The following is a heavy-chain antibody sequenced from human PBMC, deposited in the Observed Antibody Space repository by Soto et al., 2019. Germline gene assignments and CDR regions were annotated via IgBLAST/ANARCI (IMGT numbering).Heavy chain of an antibody. CDR2: ISGSGGST. D-gene: IGHD3-3*01. CDR3: ARDGGDYYGMDV. CDR1: GFTFSSYA. Sequence: HPGGSLRLSCAASGFTFSSYAMSWVRQAPGKGLEWVSAISGSGGSTYYADSVKGRFTISRDNAKNSLYLQMNSLRAEDTAVYYCARDGGDYYGMDVWGQGTTVTVSS. J-gene: IGHJ6*02. V-gene: IGHV3-23*01.